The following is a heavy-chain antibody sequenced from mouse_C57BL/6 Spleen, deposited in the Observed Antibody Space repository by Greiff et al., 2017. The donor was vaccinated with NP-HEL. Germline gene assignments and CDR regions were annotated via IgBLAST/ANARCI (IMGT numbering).Heavy chain of an antibody. CDR2: ISYDGSN. D-gene: IGHD2-4*01. V-gene: IGHV3-6*01. Sequence: DVKLQESGPGLVKPSQSLSLTCSVTGYSITSGYYWNWIRQFPGNKLEWMGYISYDGSNNYNPSLKNRISITRDTSKNQFFLKLNSVTTEDTATYYCARDTDYDGYYYAMDYWGQGTSVTVSS. CDR1: GYSITSGYY. CDR3: ARDTDYDGYYYAMDY. J-gene: IGHJ4*01.